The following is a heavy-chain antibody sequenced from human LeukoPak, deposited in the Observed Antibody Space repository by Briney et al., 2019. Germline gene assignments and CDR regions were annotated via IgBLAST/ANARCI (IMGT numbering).Heavy chain of an antibody. CDR2: ISSSGSTI. V-gene: IGHV3-48*04. D-gene: IGHD5-12*01. CDR1: GFTFSSYA. J-gene: IGHJ4*02. Sequence: PGGSLRLSCAASGFTFSSYAMSWVRQAPGKGLEWVSYISSSGSTIYYADSVKGRFTISRDNAKNSLYLQTNSLRAEDTAVYYCAGGKGRWLQLEDYWGQGTLVTVSS. CDR3: AGGKGRWLQLEDY.